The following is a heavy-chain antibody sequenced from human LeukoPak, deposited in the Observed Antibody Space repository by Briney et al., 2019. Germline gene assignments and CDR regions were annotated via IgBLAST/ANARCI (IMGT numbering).Heavy chain of an antibody. CDR3: ARGSFSSGWYPSFDY. D-gene: IGHD6-19*01. CDR2: ISAYNGNT. Sequence: ASVKVSCKASGYTFTSYGISWVRQAPGQGLEWMGWISAYNGNTNYAQKLQGRVTMTTDTSTSTAYMELRSLRSDDTAVYYCARGSFSSGWYPSFDYWGQGTLVTVSS. CDR1: GYTFTSYG. J-gene: IGHJ4*02. V-gene: IGHV1-18*01.